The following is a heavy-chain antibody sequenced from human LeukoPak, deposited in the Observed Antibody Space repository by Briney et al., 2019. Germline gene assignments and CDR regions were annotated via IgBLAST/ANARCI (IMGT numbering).Heavy chain of an antibody. D-gene: IGHD3-10*01. CDR2: IYESGGT. CDR1: GGSISEYY. J-gene: IGHJ4*02. Sequence: SETLSLTCTVSGGSISEYYRSWIRQSPGKGLEWIGYIYESGGTNYNPSLRSRVTISLDTSKTQVSLKVTSLTAADTAVYYCARDRAAFYYPSGLAYGGQGIPVTVSS. V-gene: IGHV4-59*01. CDR3: ARDRAAFYYPSGLAY.